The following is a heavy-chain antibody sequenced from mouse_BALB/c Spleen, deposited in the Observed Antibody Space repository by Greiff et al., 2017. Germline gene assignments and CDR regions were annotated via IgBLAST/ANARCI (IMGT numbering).Heavy chain of an antibody. CDR1: GYTFTDYA. Sequence: VKLMESGAELVRPGVSVKISCKGSGYTFTDYAMHWVKQSHAKSLEWIGVISTYYGDASYNQKFKGKATMTVDKSSSTAYMELARLTSEDSAIYYCARGTMITTDAWFAYWGQGTLVTVSA. V-gene: IGHV1S137*01. CDR2: ISTYYGDA. CDR3: ARGTMITTDAWFAY. D-gene: IGHD2-4*01. J-gene: IGHJ3*01.